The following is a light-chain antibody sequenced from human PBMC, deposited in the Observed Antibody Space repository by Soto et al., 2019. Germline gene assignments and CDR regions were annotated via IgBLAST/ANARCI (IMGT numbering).Light chain of an antibody. V-gene: IGLV2-14*01. J-gene: IGLJ2*01. CDR1: SSDIGGYMY. Sequence: QSALTQPASVTGSPGQSITISCTGTSSDIGGYMYVSWYQQHPGKASKLMIYEVTNRPSGVSDRFSGSKSGNTASLTISGLLAEDEANYYCSSYTTSTTLVVFGGGTKVTVL. CDR2: EVT. CDR3: SSYTTSTTLVV.